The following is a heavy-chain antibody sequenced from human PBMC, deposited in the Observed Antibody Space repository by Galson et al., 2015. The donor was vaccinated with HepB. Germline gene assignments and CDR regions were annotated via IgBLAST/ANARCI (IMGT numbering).Heavy chain of an antibody. CDR1: GGSISSYY. Sequence: ETLSLTCTVSGGSISSYYWSWIRQPPGKGLEWIGYIYYSGSTNYNPSLKSRVTISVDTSKNQFSLKLSSVTAADTAVYYCARDRSGAFDIWGQGTMVTVSS. CDR3: ARDRSGAFDI. J-gene: IGHJ3*02. CDR2: IYYSGST. V-gene: IGHV4-59*01.